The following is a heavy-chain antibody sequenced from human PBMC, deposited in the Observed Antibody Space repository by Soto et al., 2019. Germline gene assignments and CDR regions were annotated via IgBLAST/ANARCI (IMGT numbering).Heavy chain of an antibody. Sequence: SETLSLTCAVYGGSFSGYYWSWIRQPPGKGLEWIGEINHSGSTNYNPSIKSRVNKSVDTSKNQFSLKMSSVTAADTAVYYCAMGLGEIVVVPAARGYSYGYRSYFDYWGQGTQVTVSS. J-gene: IGHJ4*02. CDR1: GGSFSGYY. CDR2: INHSGST. D-gene: IGHD2-2*01. V-gene: IGHV4-34*01. CDR3: AMGLGEIVVVPAARGYSYGYRSYFDY.